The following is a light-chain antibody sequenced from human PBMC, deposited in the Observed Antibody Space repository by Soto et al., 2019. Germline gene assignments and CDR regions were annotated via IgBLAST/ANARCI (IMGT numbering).Light chain of an antibody. J-gene: IGKJ2*01. CDR3: QQYGSSPRT. Sequence: EIVLTQSPGTLSWSPGERATLSCRASQSVSSSYLVWYQQKPGQAPRLLIYGASSRATGIPDRFSGSGSGTDFTLTITRLEAEDFAVYYCQQYGSSPRTFGQGTKLEIK. V-gene: IGKV3-20*01. CDR1: QSVSSSY. CDR2: GAS.